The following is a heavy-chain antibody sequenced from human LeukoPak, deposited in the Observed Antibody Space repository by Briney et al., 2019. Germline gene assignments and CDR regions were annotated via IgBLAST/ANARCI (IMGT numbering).Heavy chain of an antibody. V-gene: IGHV4-59*01. D-gene: IGHD3-10*01. Sequence: PSETLSLTCTVSGASINSYYWSWIRQPPGKGLEWIGYIYYSGRTNYNPSLKSRVTISVDTSKNQFSLKLSSVTAADTAVYYCARDLRYGSGSYSQDNDAFDIWGQGTMVTVSS. CDR2: IYYSGRT. CDR3: ARDLRYGSGSYSQDNDAFDI. CDR1: GASINSYY. J-gene: IGHJ3*02.